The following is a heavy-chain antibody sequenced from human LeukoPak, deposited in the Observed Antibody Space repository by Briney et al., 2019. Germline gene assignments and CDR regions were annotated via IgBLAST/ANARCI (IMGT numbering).Heavy chain of an antibody. V-gene: IGHV3-9*03. CDR2: ISWNSGSI. D-gene: IGHD4-17*01. CDR3: AKAHATVTTLLDY. CDR1: GFTFDDYA. Sequence: GRSLRLSCAASGFTFDDYAMHWVRQAPGKGLEWVSGISWNSGSIGYADSVKGRFTISRDNAKNSLYLQMNSLRAEDMALYYCAKAHATVTTLLDYWGQGTLVTVSS. J-gene: IGHJ4*02.